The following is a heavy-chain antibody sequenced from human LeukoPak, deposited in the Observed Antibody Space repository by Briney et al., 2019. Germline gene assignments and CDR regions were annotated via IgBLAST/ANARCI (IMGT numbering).Heavy chain of an antibody. CDR3: ARDSSTSNYYFGMDV. Sequence: GGSLRLSCAASGFTFSNYAINWVRQAPGTGLAWVSRIRGGGDSTYYADSVKGRFTISRDNSKNTLYLQMNSLRADDTAVYYCARDSSTSNYYFGMDVWGQGTTVTVSS. D-gene: IGHD6-19*01. CDR2: IRGGGDST. J-gene: IGHJ6*02. CDR1: GFTFSNYA. V-gene: IGHV3-23*01.